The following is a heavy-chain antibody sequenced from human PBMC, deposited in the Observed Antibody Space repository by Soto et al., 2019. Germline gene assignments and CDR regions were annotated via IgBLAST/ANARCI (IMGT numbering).Heavy chain of an antibody. Sequence: GGSLRLSCAASGFTFSSYGMHWVRQAPGKGLEWVAVISYDGSNKYYADSVKGRFTISRDNSKNTLYLQMNSLRAEDTAVYYCAKDLDYWGQGTLVTVSS. V-gene: IGHV3-30*18. J-gene: IGHJ4*02. CDR3: AKDLDY. CDR2: ISYDGSNK. CDR1: GFTFSSYG.